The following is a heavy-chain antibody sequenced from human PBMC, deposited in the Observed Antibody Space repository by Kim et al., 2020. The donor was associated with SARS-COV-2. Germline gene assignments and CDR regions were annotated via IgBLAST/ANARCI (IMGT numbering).Heavy chain of an antibody. V-gene: IGHV4-31*03. CDR1: GGSISSGGYY. J-gene: IGHJ4*02. CDR3: ARARTYYDFWSGYPSPTPNFDY. Sequence: SETLSLTCTVSGGSISSGGYYWSWIRQHPGKGLEWIGYIYYSGSTYYNPSLKSRVTISVDTSKNQFSLKLSSVTAADTAVYYCARARTYYDFWSGYPSPTPNFDYWGQGTLVTVSS. CDR2: IYYSGST. D-gene: IGHD3-3*01.